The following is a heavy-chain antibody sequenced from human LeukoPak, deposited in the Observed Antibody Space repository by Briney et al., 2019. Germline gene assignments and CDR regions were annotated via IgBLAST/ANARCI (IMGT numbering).Heavy chain of an antibody. Sequence: GGSLRLSCAASGFTFSSYSMNWVRQAPGKGLEWVSSISSSSSYIYYADSVKGRFTISRDNAKNSLYLQMNSLRAEDTAVNYCARSTMVYPGAFDIWGQGTMVTVSS. CDR1: GFTFSSYS. D-gene: IGHD3-10*01. V-gene: IGHV3-21*01. CDR2: ISSSSSYI. J-gene: IGHJ3*02. CDR3: ARSTMVYPGAFDI.